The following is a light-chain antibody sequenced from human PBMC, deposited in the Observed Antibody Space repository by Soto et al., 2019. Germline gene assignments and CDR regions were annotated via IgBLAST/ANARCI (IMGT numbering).Light chain of an antibody. Sequence: QSVLTQPRSVSGSPGQSVTMSCTGTSSDVGTYTYVSWYQQHPGKAPKLIIYDVIKRPSGVPDRFSGSKSGNTASLTISGLQAEDEADYYCCSYAGSYTHVFGTGTKV. CDR2: DVI. CDR3: CSYAGSYTHV. V-gene: IGLV2-11*01. J-gene: IGLJ1*01. CDR1: SSDVGTYTY.